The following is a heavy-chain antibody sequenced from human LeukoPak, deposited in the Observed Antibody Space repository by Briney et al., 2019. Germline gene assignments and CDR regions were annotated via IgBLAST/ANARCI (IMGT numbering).Heavy chain of an antibody. CDR1: GYTFTSYG. Sequence: ASVKVSCKTSGYTFTSYGISWVRQAPGQGLEWMGWISAYNGNTNYARKLQGRVTMTTDTSTSIAYMELRSLRSDDTAVYYCARGRLESSSWQGDYWGQGTLVTVSS. D-gene: IGHD6-13*01. CDR3: ARGRLESSSWQGDY. CDR2: ISAYNGNT. J-gene: IGHJ4*02. V-gene: IGHV1-18*01.